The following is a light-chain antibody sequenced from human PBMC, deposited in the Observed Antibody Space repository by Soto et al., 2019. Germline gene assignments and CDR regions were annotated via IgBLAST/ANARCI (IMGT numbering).Light chain of an antibody. CDR3: QQSYSTPWT. Sequence: DIPMTQSPSSMSASVVHRVTITCRASQSISSYLNWYQHKPGRAPKLLIYAASSLQSGVPSRFSGSGSGTDFTLTISSLQPEDFVTYYCQQSYSTPWTFGQGTKVDIK. CDR1: QSISSY. CDR2: AAS. J-gene: IGKJ1*01. V-gene: IGKV1-39*01.